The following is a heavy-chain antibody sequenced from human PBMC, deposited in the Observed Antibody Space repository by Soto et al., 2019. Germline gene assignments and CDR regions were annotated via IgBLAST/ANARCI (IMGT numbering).Heavy chain of an antibody. CDR1: GFTFSSYG. CDR2: IWYDGSNK. V-gene: IGHV3-33*01. J-gene: IGHJ6*02. Sequence: GGSLRLSCAASGFTFSSYGMHWVRQAPGKGLERVAVIWYDGSNKYYADSVKGRFTISRDNSKNTLYLQMNSLRAEDTAVYYCARYKSFPYYYCSGSYRKRGYGMDVWGQGTTVTVSS. D-gene: IGHD3-10*01. CDR3: ARYKSFPYYYCSGSYRKRGYGMDV.